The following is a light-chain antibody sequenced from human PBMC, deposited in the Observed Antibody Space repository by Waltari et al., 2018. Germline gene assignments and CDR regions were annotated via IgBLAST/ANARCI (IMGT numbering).Light chain of an antibody. Sequence: DIQMTQSPSSLSASVGDKVTITCQASQDIGNYLNWYQQKPGKAPNLLIHAASNLEGGVPSRFSGRGSGTHFSFTISSLQPGDFATYYCQQYLSLPYTFGQGPSWTS. CDR1: QDIGNY. V-gene: IGKV1-33*01. CDR3: QQYLSLPYT. CDR2: AAS. J-gene: IGKJ2*01.